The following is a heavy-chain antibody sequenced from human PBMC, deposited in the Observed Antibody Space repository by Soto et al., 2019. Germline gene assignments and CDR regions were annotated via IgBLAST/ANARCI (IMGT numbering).Heavy chain of an antibody. V-gene: IGHV4-31*03. D-gene: IGHD4-17*01. J-gene: IGHJ4*02. CDR2: FFYSGIT. CDR1: GGSINRGGYY. CDR3: ATTRDDYAKRPFDF. Sequence: SETLSLTCTVSGGSINRGGYYWTWIRQYPGKGLEWIGYFFYSGITHYNPSLKSRVTISADTSKNHFSLGLSSVTAADTAVYYCATTRDDYAKRPFDFWGQGTLVTVSS.